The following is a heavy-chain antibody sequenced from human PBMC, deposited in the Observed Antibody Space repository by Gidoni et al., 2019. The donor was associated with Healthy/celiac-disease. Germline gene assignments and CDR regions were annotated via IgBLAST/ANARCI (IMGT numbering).Heavy chain of an antibody. V-gene: IGHV1-69*01. J-gene: IGHJ6*02. CDR1: GGPFSSYA. CDR2: IIPIFGTA. CDR3: ARGSVLSSSWEYYYYGMDV. Sequence: QVQLVQSGAEVKTPGSSVKVSCKASGGPFSSYAISWVRQAPGQGLEWTGGIIPIFGTANYAQKFQGRVTITADESTSTAYMELSSLRSEDTAVYYCARGSVLSSSWEYYYYGMDVWGQGTTVTVSS. D-gene: IGHD6-13*01.